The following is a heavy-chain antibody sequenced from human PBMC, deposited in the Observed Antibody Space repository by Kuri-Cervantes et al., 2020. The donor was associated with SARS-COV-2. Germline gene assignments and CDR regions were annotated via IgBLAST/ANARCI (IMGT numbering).Heavy chain of an antibody. V-gene: IGHV5-51*01. J-gene: IGHJ4*02. CDR1: GYSFTNYW. CDR3: TRRGHYYDSSGYYYCFDC. D-gene: IGHD3-22*01. CDR2: IYPGDSDT. Sequence: GGSLRLSCKGSGYSFTNYWIGWVRQMPGKGLEWMGIIYPGDSDTRYSPSFQGQVTISADKSISTAYLQWSGLKASDTAMYYCTRRGHYYDSSGYYYCFDCWGQGTLVTVSS.